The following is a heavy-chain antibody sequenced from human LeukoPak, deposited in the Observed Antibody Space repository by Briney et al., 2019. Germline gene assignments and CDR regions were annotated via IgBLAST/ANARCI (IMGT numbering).Heavy chain of an antibody. Sequence: GGSLRLSCTASGFTFGDYAMSWFRQAPGKGLEWVGFIRSKAYGGTTDYAASVKGRFTISRDDSKSIAYLQMNSLKTEDTAVYYCTRKSWAYYYGMDVWGQGTTVTVSS. CDR1: GFTFGDYA. V-gene: IGHV3-49*03. CDR3: TRKSWAYYYGMDV. D-gene: IGHD6-13*01. J-gene: IGHJ6*02. CDR2: IRSKAYGGTT.